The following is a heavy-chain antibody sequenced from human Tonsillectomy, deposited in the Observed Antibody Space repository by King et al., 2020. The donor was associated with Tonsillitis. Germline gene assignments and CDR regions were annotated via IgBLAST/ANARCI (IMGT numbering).Heavy chain of an antibody. J-gene: IGHJ4*02. CDR3: VKDMSPGSSGFGPFDY. CDR1: VVRFDDFA. V-gene: IGHV3-9*01. D-gene: IGHD6-19*01. CDR2: ISGNSGSI. Sequence: VQLVESGGGLVQPGRSLRLSCAASVVRFDDFAMHWVRQAPGKGLEWVSRISGNSGSIGDADSVKGRFTISRYNAKNSLYLQMNSLRGEDTAFYYCVKDMSPGSSGFGPFDYWGQGTLVTVSS.